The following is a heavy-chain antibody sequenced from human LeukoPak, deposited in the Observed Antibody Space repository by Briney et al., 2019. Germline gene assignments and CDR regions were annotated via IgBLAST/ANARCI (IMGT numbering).Heavy chain of an antibody. Sequence: GGSLRLSCAASGFSFRTYWMIWVRQAPGKGLEWVANINQDGSELHYVDSVKGRFTISRDNAKSSLYLQMNSLRAEDTAVYYCAKTRYCHATSCPLDYWGQGILVTVSS. CDR1: GFSFRTYW. CDR3: AKTRYCHATSCPLDY. CDR2: INQDGSEL. J-gene: IGHJ4*02. D-gene: IGHD2-2*01. V-gene: IGHV3-7*03.